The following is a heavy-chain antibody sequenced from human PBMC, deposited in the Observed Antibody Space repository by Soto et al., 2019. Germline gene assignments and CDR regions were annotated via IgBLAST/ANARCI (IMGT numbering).Heavy chain of an antibody. CDR2: INPSGGST. J-gene: IGHJ3*02. CDR3: AVGEYYYDSSGYVDAFDI. Sequence: GASVKVSCKASGYTFTSYYMHWVRQAPGQGLEWMGIINPSGGSTSYAQKFQGRVTMTRDTSTSTVYMELSSLRSEDTAVYYCAVGEYYYDSSGYVDAFDIWGQGTMVTVSS. D-gene: IGHD3-22*01. V-gene: IGHV1-46*01. CDR1: GYTFTSYY.